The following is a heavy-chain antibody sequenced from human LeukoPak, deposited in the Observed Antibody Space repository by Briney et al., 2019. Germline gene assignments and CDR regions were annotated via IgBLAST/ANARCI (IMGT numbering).Heavy chain of an antibody. Sequence: EASVKVSCKASGYTFTGYYMHWVRQAPGQGLEWMGWINPNSGGTNYAQKFQGRVTMTRDTSISTAYMELSRLRSDDTAVYYCARAQWELHPDYYYYGMDVWGQGTTVTVSS. J-gene: IGHJ6*02. V-gene: IGHV1-2*02. CDR1: GYTFTGYY. CDR3: ARAQWELHPDYYYYGMDV. CDR2: INPNSGGT. D-gene: IGHD1-26*01.